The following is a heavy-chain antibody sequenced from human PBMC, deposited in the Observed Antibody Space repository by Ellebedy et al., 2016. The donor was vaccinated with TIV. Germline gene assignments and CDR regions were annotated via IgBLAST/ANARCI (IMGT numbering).Heavy chain of an antibody. CDR2: IISTGGST. J-gene: IGHJ6*02. CDR3: AMLRVSHFYHAMDV. V-gene: IGHV3-23*01. D-gene: IGHD4/OR15-4a*01. CDR1: GFSFNNYA. Sequence: GGSLRLSCAASGFSFNNYAMSWVRQAPGKGLEWVSGIISTGGSTGYADSVKGRFTISRDNSKNTLYLQMNSLRAEDTALYYCAMLRVSHFYHAMDVWGQGTTVTVSS.